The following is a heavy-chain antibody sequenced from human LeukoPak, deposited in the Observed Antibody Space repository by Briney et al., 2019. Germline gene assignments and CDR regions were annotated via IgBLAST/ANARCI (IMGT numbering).Heavy chain of an antibody. V-gene: IGHV4-59*01. Sequence: PSETLSLTCTVSGGSISGYYWNWIRQPPGKGLEWIGYIHYSGTTNYNPSLKSRATISVDTSKNQLSLKLSSVTAADTAVYFCAKRGRSSWYFDYWGQGTQVTVSS. CDR3: AKRGRSSWYFDY. CDR2: IHYSGTT. D-gene: IGHD6-13*01. J-gene: IGHJ4*02. CDR1: GGSISGYY.